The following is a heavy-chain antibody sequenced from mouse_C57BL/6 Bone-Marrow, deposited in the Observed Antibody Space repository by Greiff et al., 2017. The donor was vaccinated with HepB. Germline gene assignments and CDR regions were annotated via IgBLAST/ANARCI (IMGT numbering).Heavy chain of an antibody. J-gene: IGHJ1*03. V-gene: IGHV5-17*01. CDR1: GFTFSDYG. D-gene: IGHD1-1*01. Sequence: EVHLVESGGGLVKPGGSLKLSCAASGFTFSDYGMHWVRQAPEKGLEWVAYISSGSSTIYYADTVKGRFTISRDNAKNTLFLQMTSLRSEDTAMYDCARGGYGSSYDFDVWGTGTTVTVSS. CDR2: ISSGSSTI. CDR3: ARGGYGSSYDFDV.